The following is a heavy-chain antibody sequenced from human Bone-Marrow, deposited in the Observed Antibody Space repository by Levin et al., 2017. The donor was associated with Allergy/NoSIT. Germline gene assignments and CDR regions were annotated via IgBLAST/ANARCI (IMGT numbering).Heavy chain of an antibody. V-gene: IGHV4-39*01. J-gene: IGHJ4*02. Sequence: AETLSLNCTVSGDSVNGLNYYWGWVRQPPREGRGLEWIGNVYYNGSAYYNPSLKSRVTISVDTSKNQFSLKLTSVTAADTALYYCARVGPILHLPRSSRQEPFDYWGQGTLVTVSS. CDR1: GDSVNGLNYY. CDR3: ARVGPILHLPRSSRQEPFDY. D-gene: IGHD6-13*01. CDR2: VYYNGSA.